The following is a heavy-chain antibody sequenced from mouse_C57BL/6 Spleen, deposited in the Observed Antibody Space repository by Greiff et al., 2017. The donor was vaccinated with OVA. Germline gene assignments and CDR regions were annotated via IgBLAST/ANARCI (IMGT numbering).Heavy chain of an antibody. V-gene: IGHV5-6*01. D-gene: IGHD2-2*01. CDR3: ARDGYEFDY. Sequence: EVQLVESGGDLVKPGGSLKLSCAASGFTFSSYGMSWVRQTPDKRLEWVATISSGGSYTYYPDSVKGRFTISRDNAKNTLYLQMSSLKSEDTAMYYCARDGYEFDYWGQGTTLTVSS. J-gene: IGHJ2*01. CDR2: ISSGGSYT. CDR1: GFTFSSYG.